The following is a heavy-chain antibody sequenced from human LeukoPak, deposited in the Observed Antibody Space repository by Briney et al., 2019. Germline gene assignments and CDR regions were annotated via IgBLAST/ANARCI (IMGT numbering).Heavy chain of an antibody. D-gene: IGHD1-26*01. CDR1: GFTFSSYS. J-gene: IGHJ4*02. CDR2: ISSSSSYI. Sequence: PGGSLRLSCAASGFTFSSYSMNWVRQAPGKGLEWVSSISSSSSYIYYADSVKGRFTISRDNAKNSLYLQMNSLRAEDTAVYYCARVSGVGATTNHFDYWGQGTLVTVSS. V-gene: IGHV3-21*01. CDR3: ARVSGVGATTNHFDY.